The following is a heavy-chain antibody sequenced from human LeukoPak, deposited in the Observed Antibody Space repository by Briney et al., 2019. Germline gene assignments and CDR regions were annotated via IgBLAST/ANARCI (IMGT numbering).Heavy chain of an antibody. CDR3: AGEGWDYDTRLDY. J-gene: IGHJ4*02. D-gene: IGHD3-22*01. CDR1: GGSISSYY. CDR2: IYYSGST. Sequence: SXTLXXXCTVSGGSISSYYWSWIRQPPGKGLEWIGYIYYSGSTNYNPSLKSRVTISVDTSKNQFSLTLSSVTAADTAVYYLAGEGWDYDTRLDYWGQGTLVTVSS. V-gene: IGHV4-59*12.